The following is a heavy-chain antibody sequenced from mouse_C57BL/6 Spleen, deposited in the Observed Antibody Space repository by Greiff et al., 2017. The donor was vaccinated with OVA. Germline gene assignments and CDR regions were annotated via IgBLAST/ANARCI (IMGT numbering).Heavy chain of an antibody. CDR1: GYTFTDYN. J-gene: IGHJ1*03. D-gene: IGHD4-1*01. V-gene: IGHV1-18*01. CDR2: INPNNGGT. Sequence: VQLQQSGPELVKPGASVKIPCKASGYTFTDYNMDWVKQSHGKSLEWIGDINPNNGGTIYNQKFKGKATLTVDKSSSTAYMELRSLTFEDTAVYYCARSGLGRRYFDVWGTGTTVTVSS. CDR3: ARSGLGRRYFDV.